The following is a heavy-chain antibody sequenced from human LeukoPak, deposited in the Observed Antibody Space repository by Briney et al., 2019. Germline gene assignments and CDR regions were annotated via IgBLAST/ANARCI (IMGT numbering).Heavy chain of an antibody. D-gene: IGHD6-19*01. J-gene: IGHJ1*01. Sequence: GGSLRLSCAASGFTFSSYAMSWVRQAPGKGLEWVSAISGSGGSTYYADSVKGRFTISRDNSKNTLYLQMNSLRAEDAAVYYCAKQKSSGSVPEYFQHWGQGTLVTVSS. V-gene: IGHV3-23*01. CDR2: ISGSGGST. CDR1: GFTFSSYA. CDR3: AKQKSSGSVPEYFQH.